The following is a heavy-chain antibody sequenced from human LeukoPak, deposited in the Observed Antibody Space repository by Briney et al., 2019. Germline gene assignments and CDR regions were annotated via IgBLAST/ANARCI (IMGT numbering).Heavy chain of an antibody. D-gene: IGHD3-22*01. CDR3: ARHLRHDYDKRGSWDAFAI. Sequence: ASVKVSCKASGYTFTGYYMHWVRQAPGQGLEWMGWINPNSGGTNYAQKFQGRVTMTRDTSISTAYMELSRLRSDDTAVYYCARHLRHDYDKRGSWDAFAIWGQGTMVTVSS. V-gene: IGHV1-2*02. J-gene: IGHJ3*02. CDR1: GYTFTGYY. CDR2: INPNSGGT.